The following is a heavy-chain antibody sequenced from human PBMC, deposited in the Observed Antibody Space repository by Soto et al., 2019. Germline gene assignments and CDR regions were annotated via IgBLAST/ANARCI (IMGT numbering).Heavy chain of an antibody. CDR2: IYSGGST. Sequence: PGGSLRLSCAASGFTVSSNYMSWVRQAPGKGLEWVSVIYSGGSTYYADSVKGRFTISRDNSKNTLYLQMNSLRAEDTAVYYCARDNLVVRAYGYYYGMDVWGQGTTVTVSS. V-gene: IGHV3-66*01. CDR1: GFTVSSNY. CDR3: ARDNLVVRAYGYYYGMDV. J-gene: IGHJ6*02. D-gene: IGHD3-10*01.